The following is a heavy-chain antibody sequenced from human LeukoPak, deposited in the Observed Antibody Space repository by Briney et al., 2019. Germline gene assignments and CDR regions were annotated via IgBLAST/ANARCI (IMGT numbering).Heavy chain of an antibody. J-gene: IGHJ4*02. CDR3: ASLAVAGDYFDY. CDR2: ISSSGSTI. CDR1: GFTFSSYE. V-gene: IGHV3-48*03. D-gene: IGHD6-19*01. Sequence: GGSLRLSCAASGFTFSSYEMNWVRPAPGKGLEWVSYISSSGSTIYYADSVKGRFTISRDNAKNSLYLQMNSLRAEDTAVYYCASLAVAGDYFDYWGQGTLVTVSS.